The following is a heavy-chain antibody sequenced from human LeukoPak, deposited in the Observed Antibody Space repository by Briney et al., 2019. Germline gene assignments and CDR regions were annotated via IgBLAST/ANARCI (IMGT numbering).Heavy chain of an antibody. CDR3: ARGRVTAADLS. J-gene: IGHJ5*01. V-gene: IGHV4-34*01. D-gene: IGHD6-13*01. CDR2: INHSGST. Sequence: PSETLSLTCAVYGGTFSGYYWRWIRQPPGKGLEWIGEINHSGSTNYNPSLKSRVSISVDSSKNQFSLKVSSVTAADTAVYYCARGRVTAADLSSGHRTLVTVSS. CDR1: GGTFSGYY.